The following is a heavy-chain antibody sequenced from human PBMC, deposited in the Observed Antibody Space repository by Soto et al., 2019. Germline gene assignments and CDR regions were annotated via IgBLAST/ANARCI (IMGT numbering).Heavy chain of an antibody. CDR3: ARDRSMVVVVTGY. CDR1: GFTFSSYA. CDR2: ISHDGSNN. J-gene: IGHJ4*02. V-gene: IGHV3-30-3*01. Sequence: GGSLRLSCAASGFTFSSYAMHWVRQAPGKGLEWVAHISHDGSNNYYADSVKGRFTISRDNSKNMVYLQMNSLRVDDTAVYYCARDRSMVVVVTGYWGQGTLVTVSS. D-gene: IGHD2-2*01.